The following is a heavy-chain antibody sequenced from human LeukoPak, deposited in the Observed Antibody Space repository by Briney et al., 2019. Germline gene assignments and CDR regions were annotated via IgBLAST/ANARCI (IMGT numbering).Heavy chain of an antibody. CDR2: INDDETST. Sequence: PGGSLRLSCAASGFSFSSSWMHWVRQVPGKGLEWVSRINDDETSTTYAESVKGRFTISRDNAKNTLFLQMNSLRAEDTAVYYCAKGGSSWYLYFDYWGQGTLVTVSS. V-gene: IGHV3-74*01. D-gene: IGHD6-13*01. J-gene: IGHJ4*02. CDR3: AKGGSSWYLYFDY. CDR1: GFSFSSSW.